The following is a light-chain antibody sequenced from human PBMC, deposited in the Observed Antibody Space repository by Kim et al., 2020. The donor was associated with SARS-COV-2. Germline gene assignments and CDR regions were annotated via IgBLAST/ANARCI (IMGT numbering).Light chain of an antibody. CDR3: QAWDSSTAQV. Sequence: SYELTQPPSVSVSPGQTASITCSGDKLGDKYACWYQQKPGQSPVLVIYQDSKRPSGIPERFSGSNSGNTDTLTISGTQAMDEADYYCQAWDSSTAQVFGGGTQLTVL. CDR2: QDS. CDR1: KLGDKY. V-gene: IGLV3-1*01. J-gene: IGLJ2*01.